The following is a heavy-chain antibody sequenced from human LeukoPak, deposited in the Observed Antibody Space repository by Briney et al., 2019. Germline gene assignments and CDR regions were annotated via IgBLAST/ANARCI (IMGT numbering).Heavy chain of an antibody. CDR3: ARGRGYYYYYYMDV. V-gene: IGHV4-34*01. Sequence: PSETLSLTCAVYGGSFSGYYWSWIRQPPGKGLEWIGEINHSGSTNYNPSLKSRVTISVDTSKNQFSLKLPSVTAADTAVYYCARGRGYYYYYYMDVWGKGTTVTVSS. CDR1: GGSFSGYY. CDR2: INHSGST. J-gene: IGHJ6*03.